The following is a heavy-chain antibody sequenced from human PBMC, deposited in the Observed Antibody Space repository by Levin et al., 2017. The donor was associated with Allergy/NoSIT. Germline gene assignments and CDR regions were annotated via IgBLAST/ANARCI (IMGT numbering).Heavy chain of an antibody. V-gene: IGHV3-11*01. CDR1: GFTFSDYY. J-gene: IGHJ4*01. CDR3: ARDGVAQTYSSGWLYYFDY. Sequence: KTGGSLRLSCAGSGFTFSDYYMSWIRQAPGKGLELVAYISFISATIYYSDSVKGRFTISRDNAKNSLYLQMNSLRTEDTAVYYCARDGVAQTYSSGWLYYFDYWGHGAQVTVSS. CDR2: ISFISATI. D-gene: IGHD6-19*01.